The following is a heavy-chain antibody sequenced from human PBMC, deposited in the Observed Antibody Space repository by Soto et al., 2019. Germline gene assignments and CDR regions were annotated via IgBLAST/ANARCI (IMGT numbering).Heavy chain of an antibody. CDR3: AKTTIVERRWQLAY. D-gene: IGHD4-4*01. V-gene: IGHV3-23*01. J-gene: IGHJ4*02. CDR2: ISGSGGST. CDR1: VFTFISYA. Sequence: PGGSLRLSCAASVFTFISYAMSWVRQAPGKGLEWVSAISGSGGSTYYADSVKGRFTISRDNSKNTLYLQMNRLRAEDTAVYYCAKTTIVERRWQLAYWGQGTLVPVSS.